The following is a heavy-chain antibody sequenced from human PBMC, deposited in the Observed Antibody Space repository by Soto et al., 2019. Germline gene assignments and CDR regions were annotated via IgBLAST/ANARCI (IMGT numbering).Heavy chain of an antibody. CDR2: IYYSGST. V-gene: IGHV4-30-4*01. J-gene: IGHJ4*02. Sequence: SETLSLTCTVSGGSISSGDYYWSWVRQPPGKGLEWIGYIYYSGSTYYNPSLKSRITINPDTSKNQFSLQLNSVTPEDTAVYYCAREAFTIFGVVERPGDYWGQGTLVTVSS. CDR3: AREAFTIFGVVERPGDY. D-gene: IGHD3-3*01. CDR1: GGSISSGDYY.